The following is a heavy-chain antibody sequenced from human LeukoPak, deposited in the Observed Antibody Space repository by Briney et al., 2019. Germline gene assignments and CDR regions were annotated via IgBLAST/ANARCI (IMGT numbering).Heavy chain of an antibody. V-gene: IGHV3-33*01. CDR1: GFALSGFG. J-gene: IGHJ6*02. D-gene: IGHD3-9*01. CDR3: ARVANITTFGMDV. CDR2: IWYDGSKK. Sequence: GSLRLSCAASGFALSGFGMHWVRQAPGKGLEWVAVIWYDGSKKYYADSVKGRFTISRYNFKNTLYLQMNALRAENTTVYYCARVANITTFGMDVWGQGTTVTVSS.